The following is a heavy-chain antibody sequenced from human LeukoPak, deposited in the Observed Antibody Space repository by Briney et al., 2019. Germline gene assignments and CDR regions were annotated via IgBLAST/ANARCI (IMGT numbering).Heavy chain of an antibody. J-gene: IGHJ4*02. CDR2: ISGSGGST. CDR1: GFTFSSYA. V-gene: IGHV3-23*01. CDR3: AKDIRSSGWYSSFDY. D-gene: IGHD6-19*01. Sequence: PGGSLRLSCAASGFTFSSYAMSWVRQAPGKGLEWVSAISGSGGSTYYADSVKGRFTISRDNAKNSLYLQMNSLRAEDTALYYCAKDIRSSGWYSSFDYWGQGTLVTVSS.